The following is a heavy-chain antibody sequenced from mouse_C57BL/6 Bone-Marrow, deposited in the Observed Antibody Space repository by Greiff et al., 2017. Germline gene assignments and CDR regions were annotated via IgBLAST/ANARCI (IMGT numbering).Heavy chain of an antibody. V-gene: IGHV1-15*01. CDR2: IDPETGGT. CDR3: TRFTTSLDY. CDR1: GYTFTDYE. D-gene: IGHD6-1*01. J-gene: IGHJ4*01. Sequence: QVQLQQSGAELVRPGASVTLSCKASGYTFTDYEMHWVKQTPVHGLEWIGAIDPETGGTAYNQKFKGKAILTADNSSSTAYMELRSLTSEDSAVYYCTRFTTSLDYWGQGTSVTVSS.